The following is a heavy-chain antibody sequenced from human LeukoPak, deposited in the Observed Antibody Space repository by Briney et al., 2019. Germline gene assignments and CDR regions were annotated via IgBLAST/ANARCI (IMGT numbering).Heavy chain of an antibody. J-gene: IGHJ4*02. Sequence: SDTLSLTCTVSGGSISSYYWSWIRQPAGQALKCIGRIYTSGSTNYNPSLKSRITMSVDPSKNQFSLKLSSVTAADTAVYYCARAISSGWYYFDYWGQGTLVTVSS. CDR1: GGSISSYY. D-gene: IGHD6-19*01. CDR2: IYTSGST. CDR3: ARAISSGWYYFDY. V-gene: IGHV4-4*07.